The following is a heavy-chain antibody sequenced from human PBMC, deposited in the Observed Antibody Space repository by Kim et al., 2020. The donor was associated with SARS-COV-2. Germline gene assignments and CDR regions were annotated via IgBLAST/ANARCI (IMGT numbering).Heavy chain of an antibody. CDR1: GFTFSSYW. CDR2: INSDGSST. V-gene: IGHV3-74*01. CDR3: AKWFGDRHPFFDY. Sequence: GGSLRLSCAASGFTFSSYWMHWVRQAPGKGLVWVSRINSDGSSTSYADSVKGRFTISRDNAKNTLYLQMNSLRAEDTAVYYCAKWFGDRHPFFDYWGQGTLVTVSS. D-gene: IGHD3-10*01. J-gene: IGHJ4*02.